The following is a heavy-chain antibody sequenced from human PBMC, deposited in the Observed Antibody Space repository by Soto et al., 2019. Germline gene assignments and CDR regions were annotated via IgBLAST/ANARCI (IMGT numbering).Heavy chain of an antibody. CDR1: GFTFNTYS. CDR2: ISSWCNYI. J-gene: IGHJ4*02. Sequence: EVQLVESGGGLVKPGGSLRLSCAASGFTFNTYSMIWVRRAPGKGLEWVSFISSWCNYIYYADSVKGRFTISRDNAKNSLYLQMNSLRAEDKAVYYCARASARGRRPHYFWGQGNRFSGSS. CDR3: ARASARGRRPHYF. V-gene: IGHV3-21*01.